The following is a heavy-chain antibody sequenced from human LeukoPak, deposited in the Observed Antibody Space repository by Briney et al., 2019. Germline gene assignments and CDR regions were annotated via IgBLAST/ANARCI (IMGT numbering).Heavy chain of an antibody. V-gene: IGHV4-59*12. Sequence: PSETLSLTCTVSGGSISYYYWSWIRQSPGKGLEWIGYIYYSGNTNYNPSLKSRVTISVDTSKNQFSLKLSSVTAADTAVYYCARGLFGNIWGSYRPRNDAFDIWGQGTMVTVSS. CDR3: ARGLFGNIWGSYRPRNDAFDI. CDR2: IYYSGNT. D-gene: IGHD3-16*02. CDR1: GGSISYYY. J-gene: IGHJ3*02.